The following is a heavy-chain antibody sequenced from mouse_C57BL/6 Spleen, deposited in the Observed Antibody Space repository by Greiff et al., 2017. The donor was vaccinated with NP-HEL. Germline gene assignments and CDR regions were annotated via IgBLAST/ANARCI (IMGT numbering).Heavy chain of an antibody. J-gene: IGHJ4*01. CDR1: GYAFTNYL. V-gene: IGHV1-54*01. D-gene: IGHD3-1*01. Sequence: VQLQQSGAELVRPGTSVKVSCKASGYAFTNYLIEWVKQRPGQGLEWIGVINPGSGGTNYNEKFKGKATLTADKSSSTAYMQLSSLTSEDSAVYFCARSGDKYYAMDYWGQGTSVTVSS. CDR3: ARSGDKYYAMDY. CDR2: INPGSGGT.